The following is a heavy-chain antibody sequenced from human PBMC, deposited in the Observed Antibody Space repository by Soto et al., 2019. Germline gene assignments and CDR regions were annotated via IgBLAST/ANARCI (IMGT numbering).Heavy chain of an antibody. J-gene: IGHJ4*02. Sequence: SETLSLTCTVSGGSISSYYWTWIRQPPGKGLEWIGYMYYSGSTNYNPSLKSRVTISVDTSKNQFSLKLSSVTAADTAVYYCARRSGGAPFDYWGQGTLVTVSS. CDR3: ARRSGGAPFDY. D-gene: IGHD3-10*01. CDR1: GGSISSYY. V-gene: IGHV4-59*01. CDR2: MYYSGST.